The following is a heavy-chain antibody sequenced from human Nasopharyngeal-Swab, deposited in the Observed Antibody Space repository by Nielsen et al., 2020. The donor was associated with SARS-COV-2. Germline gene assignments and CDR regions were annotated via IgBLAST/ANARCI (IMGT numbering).Heavy chain of an antibody. CDR3: TRAGSFRHDY. D-gene: IGHD6-13*01. J-gene: IGHJ4*02. Sequence: GGPLRPSFAASGFTFSSYAMHWVRQAPGKGLEWVAVISYDGSNKYYADSVKGRFTISRDNSKNTLYLQMNSLSAEDTAVYYYTRAGSFRHDYWGQGTLVTVSS. CDR2: ISYDGSNK. CDR1: GFTFSSYA. V-gene: IGHV3-30-3*01.